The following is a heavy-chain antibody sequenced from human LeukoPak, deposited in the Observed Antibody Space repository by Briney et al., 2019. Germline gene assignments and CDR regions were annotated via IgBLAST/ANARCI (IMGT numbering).Heavy chain of an antibody. V-gene: IGHV4-39*01. J-gene: IGHJ4*02. CDR2: IYYSGST. D-gene: IGHD1-26*01. CDR1: GGSISSSSYY. Sequence: SETLSLTCTVSGGSISSSSYYWGWIRQPPGKGLEWIGSIYYSGSTYYNPSLKSRVTISVDTSKNQFSLKLSSVTAADTAVYYCARLQDPWEPRDGFDYWGQGTLVTVSS. CDR3: ARLQDPWEPRDGFDY.